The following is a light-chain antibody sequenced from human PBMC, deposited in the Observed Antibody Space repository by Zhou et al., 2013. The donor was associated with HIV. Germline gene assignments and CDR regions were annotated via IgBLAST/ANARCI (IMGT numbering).Light chain of an antibody. CDR2: GAS. J-gene: IGKJ5*01. V-gene: IGKV3-15*01. Sequence: EIVMTQSPATLSVSPGERATLSCRASQSISINLAWYQQRPGQAPRLLISGASTRATGIPARFSGSGSGIEFTLTISSMQPEDFAVYHCQQYDKWPLTFGQGTRL. CDR1: QSISIN. CDR3: QQYDKWPLT.